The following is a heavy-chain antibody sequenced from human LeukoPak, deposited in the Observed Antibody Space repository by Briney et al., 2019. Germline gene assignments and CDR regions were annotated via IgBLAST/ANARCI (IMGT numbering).Heavy chain of an antibody. CDR2: ISGSGGST. CDR3: AKEQSSGWYV. Sequence: GGSLRLSCATSGFTFSSYVMSWVRQAPGKGLEWVSGISGSGGSTYYADSVKGRLTISRDNCKNTLYLQMNSLRAEDTAVYYCAKEQSSGWYVWGQGTLVTVSS. J-gene: IGHJ4*02. V-gene: IGHV3-23*01. CDR1: GFTFSSYV. D-gene: IGHD6-19*01.